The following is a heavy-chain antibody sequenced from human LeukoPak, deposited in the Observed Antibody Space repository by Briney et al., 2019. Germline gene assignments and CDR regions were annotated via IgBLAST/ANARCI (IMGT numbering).Heavy chain of an antibody. D-gene: IGHD5-24*01. CDR1: GFTVSSNY. Sequence: GGSLRLSCAASGFTVSSNYMSWVRQAPGKELEWVSVIYSGASTYYADSVKGRFTISRDNSKNTLYLQMNSLRAEDMAVYYCAREGDGYRTTGYFDYWGQGTLVTVSS. CDR3: AREGDGYRTTGYFDY. CDR2: IYSGAST. V-gene: IGHV3-53*01. J-gene: IGHJ4*02.